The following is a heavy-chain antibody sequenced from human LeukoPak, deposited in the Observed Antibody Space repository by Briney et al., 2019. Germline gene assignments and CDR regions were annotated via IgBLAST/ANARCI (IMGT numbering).Heavy chain of an antibody. CDR3: AKVLTASGYGAIDY. CDR1: GFTFSTYA. J-gene: IGHJ4*02. V-gene: IGHV3-23*01. D-gene: IGHD2-21*02. CDR2: ISNTGDST. Sequence: GGSLRLSCVASGFTFSTYAMSWVRQAPGRGLEWVSVISNTGDSTFYAGSVKGRFTIARDNSRNTVYLQMDSLRAEDTALYTFAKVLTASGYGAIDYWGQGILVTVSS.